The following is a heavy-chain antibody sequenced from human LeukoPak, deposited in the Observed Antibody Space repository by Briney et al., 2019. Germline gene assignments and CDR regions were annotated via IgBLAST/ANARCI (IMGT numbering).Heavy chain of an antibody. D-gene: IGHD6-19*01. J-gene: IGHJ4*02. Sequence: GGSLRLSCAASGFTFDDYAMHWVRQAPGKGLEWVSGISWNSGSIGYADSVKGRFTISRDNAKNSLYLQMNSLRAEDTALYYCAKASSGWYFEVDYWGQETLVTVSS. CDR3: AKASSGWYFEVDY. CDR1: GFTFDDYA. V-gene: IGHV3-9*01. CDR2: ISWNSGSI.